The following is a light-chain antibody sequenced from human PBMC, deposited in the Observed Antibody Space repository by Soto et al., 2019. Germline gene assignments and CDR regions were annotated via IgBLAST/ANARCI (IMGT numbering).Light chain of an antibody. J-gene: IGKJ2*01. CDR2: GAS. CDR1: QSVASH. Sequence: ETVLTQSPATLSLSPGERATLSCRASQSVASHLAWYQQKPGQAPRLLIYGASNRATGIPARFSGSGSGTDFTLTISSLAPEDFAVYHCQQRTNWMYTFGQGTKLEIK. CDR3: QQRTNWMYT. V-gene: IGKV3-11*01.